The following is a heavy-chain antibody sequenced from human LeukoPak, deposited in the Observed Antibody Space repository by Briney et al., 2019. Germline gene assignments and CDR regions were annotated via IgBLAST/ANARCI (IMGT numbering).Heavy chain of an antibody. CDR3: ARLTRPNRDMPTSNAFDI. V-gene: IGHV4-39*01. Sequence: SETLSLTCTVSGGSISSGGCYWGWIRLPPGKGLDWIGNIGYSGSTYYNPSLKSRVTISVDTSKNQFPLKLSSLTAADTAVYYCARLTRPNRDMPTSNAFDIWGQGTMVTVSS. D-gene: IGHD5-24*01. J-gene: IGHJ3*02. CDR1: GGSISSGGCY. CDR2: IGYSGST.